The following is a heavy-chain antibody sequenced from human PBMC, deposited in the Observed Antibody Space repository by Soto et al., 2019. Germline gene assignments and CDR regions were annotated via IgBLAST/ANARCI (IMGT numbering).Heavy chain of an antibody. Sequence: GASVKVSCKASGDTFTSYYMHWVRQAPGQGLEWMGWINPKSGGTNYAQKFQGWVTMTRDTSISTASLELTRLTSDDTAVYYCVRIAHHTTGTFDYWGQGTLVTVS. CDR2: INPKSGGT. CDR3: VRIAHHTTGTFDY. J-gene: IGHJ4*02. CDR1: GDTFTSYY. D-gene: IGHD1-1*01. V-gene: IGHV1-2*04.